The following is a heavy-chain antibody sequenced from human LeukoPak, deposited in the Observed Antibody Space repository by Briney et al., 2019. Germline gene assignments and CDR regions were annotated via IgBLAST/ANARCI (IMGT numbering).Heavy chain of an antibody. CDR3: ARSMIGDAFDM. Sequence: ASVKVSCKASGYTFTSYGISWVRQAPGQGLEWMGWINPNSGATNYAQKFQGRVTMTRDTSINTAYMELSRLISDDTAVFYCARSMIGDAFDMWGQGTMVTVSS. V-gene: IGHV1-2*02. J-gene: IGHJ3*02. CDR2: INPNSGAT. D-gene: IGHD3-22*01. CDR1: GYTFTSYG.